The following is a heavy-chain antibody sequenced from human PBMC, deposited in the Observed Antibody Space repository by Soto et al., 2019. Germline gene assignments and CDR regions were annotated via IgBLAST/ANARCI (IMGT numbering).Heavy chain of an antibody. CDR1: GFALSSYW. CDR3: ARGNIPLTYCNCGSGDYIDC. D-gene: IGHD2-15*01. J-gene: IGHJ4*02. V-gene: IGHV3-74*01. CDR2: INSDGNSI. Sequence: EVQLVESGGGLVQPGGSLRLSCAASGFALSSYWMHWVRQAPGKGLVWVSRINSDGNSILYADSVKGRFTISRDNAKNTLYLRMSSLRAEETAVYYCARGNIPLTYCNCGSGDYIDCWGQGTLVNVSS.